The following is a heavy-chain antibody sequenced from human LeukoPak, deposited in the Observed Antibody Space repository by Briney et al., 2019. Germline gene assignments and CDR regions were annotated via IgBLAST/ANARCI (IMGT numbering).Heavy chain of an antibody. D-gene: IGHD3-3*01. Sequence: SETLSLTCAVSGGYFNDYSWTWIRQPPGKGLEWIGEITHTGSTDYNSSLKSRVTISVDTSKNQFSLQLSSVTAADTAVYYCARDIRASGWNIDAFDIWGQGTMVTVSS. V-gene: IGHV4-34*01. CDR3: ARDIRASGWNIDAFDI. CDR1: GGYFNDYS. CDR2: ITHTGST. J-gene: IGHJ3*02.